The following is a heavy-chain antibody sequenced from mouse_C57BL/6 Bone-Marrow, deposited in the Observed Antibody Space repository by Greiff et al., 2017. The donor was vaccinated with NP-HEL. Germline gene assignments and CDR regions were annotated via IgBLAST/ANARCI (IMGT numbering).Heavy chain of an antibody. CDR3: ARSGYYGSSSEDY. Sequence: QVQLQQPGAELVKPGASVKMSCKASGYTFTSYWITWVKQRPGQGLEWIGDIYPGSGSTNYDEKFKSKATLTVDTSSSTAYMQLSSLTSEDSAVYYCARSGYYGSSSEDYWGQGTTLTVSS. D-gene: IGHD1-1*01. J-gene: IGHJ2*01. CDR2: IYPGSGST. CDR1: GYTFTSYW. V-gene: IGHV1-55*01.